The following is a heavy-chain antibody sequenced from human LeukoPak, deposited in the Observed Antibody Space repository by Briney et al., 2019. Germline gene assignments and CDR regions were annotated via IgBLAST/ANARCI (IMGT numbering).Heavy chain of an antibody. D-gene: IGHD2-2*01. V-gene: IGHV1-69*02. CDR2: IIPILGIA. J-gene: IGHJ6*03. CDR3: ARVRVVPAAMYFYYYYYMDV. CDR1: GGTFSSYT. Sequence: SVKVSCKASGGTFSSYTISWVRQAPGQGLEWMGRIIPILGIANYAQKFQGRVTITADKSTSTAYMELSSLRSEDTAVYYCARVRVVPAAMYFYYYYYMDVWGKGTTVTVSS.